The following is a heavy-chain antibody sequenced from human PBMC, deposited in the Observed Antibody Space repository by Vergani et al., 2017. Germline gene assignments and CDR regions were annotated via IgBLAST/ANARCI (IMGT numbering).Heavy chain of an antibody. V-gene: IGHV1-69*04. CDR3: AREVGATSYFDY. CDR2: IIPILGIA. CDR1: GGTFSSYA. Sequence: QVQLVQSGAEVKKPGSSVKVSCKASGGTFSSYAISWVRQAPGQGLEWMGRIIPILGIANYAQKFQGRVTITRDTSASTAYMELSSLRSEDTAVYYCAREVGATSYFDYWGQGTLGTVSS. J-gene: IGHJ4*02. D-gene: IGHD1-26*01.